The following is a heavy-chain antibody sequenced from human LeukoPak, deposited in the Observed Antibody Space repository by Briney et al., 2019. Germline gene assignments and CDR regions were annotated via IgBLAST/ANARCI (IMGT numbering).Heavy chain of an antibody. V-gene: IGHV4-31*03. J-gene: IGHJ4*02. D-gene: IGHD6-19*01. CDR3: ARDRVGGWFDY. CDR1: GAPITRYY. Sequence: KPSETLSLTCTVSGAPITRYYWSWIRQHPGKGLEWIGYIYYSGSTYYNPSLKSRVTISVDTSKNQFSLKLSSVTAADTAVYYCARDRVGGWFDYWGQGTLVTVSS. CDR2: IYYSGST.